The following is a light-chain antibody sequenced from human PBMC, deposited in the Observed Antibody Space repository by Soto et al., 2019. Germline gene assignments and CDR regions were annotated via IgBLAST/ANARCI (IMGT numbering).Light chain of an antibody. CDR2: GAS. Sequence: EIVLTQSPVTLSFSPGDRATLSCRASQSISFSYLAWYQQKPGQAPRLLIYGASSRASGIPDRFSGSGSGTDFTLTISRLEPEDFAVYYCQHYGSSPWMFGQGTKVDIK. CDR3: QHYGSSPWM. V-gene: IGKV3-20*01. J-gene: IGKJ1*01. CDR1: QSISFSY.